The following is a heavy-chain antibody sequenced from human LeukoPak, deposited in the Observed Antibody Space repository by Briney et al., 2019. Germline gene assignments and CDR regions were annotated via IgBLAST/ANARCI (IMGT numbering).Heavy chain of an antibody. V-gene: IGHV3-66*01. J-gene: IGHJ4*02. Sequence: PGGSLRLSCAASGFTVSSNYMSWVRQAPGKGLEWVSVIYSGGSTYYADSVKGRFTISRDNSKNTLYLQMNSLRAEDTAVYYCARDVAPYCGGDCYSSWGQGTLVIVSS. CDR2: IYSGGST. CDR1: GFTVSSNY. CDR3: ARDVAPYCGGDCYSS. D-gene: IGHD2-21*02.